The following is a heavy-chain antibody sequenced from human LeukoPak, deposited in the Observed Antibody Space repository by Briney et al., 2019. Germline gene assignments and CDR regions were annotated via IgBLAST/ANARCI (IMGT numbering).Heavy chain of an antibody. D-gene: IGHD5-24*01. Sequence: SETLSLTCTVPGGSISSYYWSWIRPPPGKGLEWSGYIYTSGSTNYNPSLKSRATISVDTSKNQFSLKLSSVTAADTAVYYCARHDERWLQAFDYWGQGTLVTVSS. V-gene: IGHV4-4*09. CDR2: IYTSGST. CDR3: ARHDERWLQAFDY. CDR1: GGSISSYY. J-gene: IGHJ4*02.